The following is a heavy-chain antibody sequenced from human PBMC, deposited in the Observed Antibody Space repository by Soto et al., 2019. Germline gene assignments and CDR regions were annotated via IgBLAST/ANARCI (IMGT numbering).Heavy chain of an antibody. CDR3: AREYSLEWLSYYYYYGMDV. Sequence: PGESLKISCAASGFTFSSYCMHWVRQAPGKGLEWVAVIWYDGSNKYYADSVKGRFTISRDNSKNTLYLQMNSLRAEDTAVYYCAREYSLEWLSYYYYYGMDVGGQGTTVTVSS. CDR1: GFTFSSYC. D-gene: IGHD3-3*01. CDR2: IWYDGSNK. J-gene: IGHJ6*02. V-gene: IGHV3-33*01.